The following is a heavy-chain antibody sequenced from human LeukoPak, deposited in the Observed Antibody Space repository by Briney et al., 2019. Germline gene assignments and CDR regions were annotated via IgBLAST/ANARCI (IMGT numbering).Heavy chain of an antibody. Sequence: GGSLRLSRAASGFTFSSYAMHWVRQAPGKGLEWVAVISYDGSNKYYADSVKGRFTISRDNSKNTLYLQMNSLRAEDTAVYYCASNWNCDYWGQDNRDTVSS. D-gene: IGHD1-1*01. J-gene: IGHJ4*02. V-gene: IGHV3-30*04. CDR2: ISYDGSNK. CDR1: GFTFSSYA. CDR3: ASNWNCDY.